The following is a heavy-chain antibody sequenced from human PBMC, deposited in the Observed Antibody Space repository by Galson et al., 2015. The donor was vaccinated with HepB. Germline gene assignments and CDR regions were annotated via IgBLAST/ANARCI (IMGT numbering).Heavy chain of an antibody. CDR3: ARELIVVVPAALTDAFDI. CDR1: GYTFTGYY. V-gene: IGHV1-2*02. Sequence: SVKVSCKASGYTFTGYYMHWVRQAPGQGLEWMGWINPDSGGTNYAQKFQGRVTMTRDTSISTAYMELSRLRSDDTAVYYCARELIVVVPAALTDAFDIWGQGTMVTVSS. D-gene: IGHD2-2*01. J-gene: IGHJ3*02. CDR2: INPDSGGT.